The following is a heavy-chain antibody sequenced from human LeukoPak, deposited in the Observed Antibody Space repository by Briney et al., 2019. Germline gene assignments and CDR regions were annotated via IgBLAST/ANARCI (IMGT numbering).Heavy chain of an antibody. CDR2: IYYSGST. CDR1: GGSISSYY. D-gene: IGHD2-15*01. J-gene: IGHJ5*02. V-gene: IGHV4-59*01. Sequence: SETLSLTCTVAGGSISSYYWSWLRQPAGKGLEWIGYIYYSGSTNYNPSLKGRVTISVDTSRNQSSLRLSSVAAADTAVYYCARGVGDIVVVVAADCFDPWGQGTLVTVPS. CDR3: ARGVGDIVVVVAADCFDP.